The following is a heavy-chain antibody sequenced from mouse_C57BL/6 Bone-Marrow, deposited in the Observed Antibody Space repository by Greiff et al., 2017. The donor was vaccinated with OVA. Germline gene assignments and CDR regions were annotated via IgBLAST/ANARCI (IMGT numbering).Heavy chain of an antibody. CDR1: GFTFSSYA. V-gene: IGHV5-4*03. CDR3: ARVYYGNEAY. J-gene: IGHJ3*01. CDR2: ISDGGSYT. D-gene: IGHD2-1*01. Sequence: EVKLVESGGGLVKPGGSLKLSCAASGFTFSSYAMSWVRQTPETRLEWVATISDGGSYTYYPDNVKGRFTISRDNAKNNLYLQMSHLKSEDTAMYYCARVYYGNEAYWGQGTLVTVSA.